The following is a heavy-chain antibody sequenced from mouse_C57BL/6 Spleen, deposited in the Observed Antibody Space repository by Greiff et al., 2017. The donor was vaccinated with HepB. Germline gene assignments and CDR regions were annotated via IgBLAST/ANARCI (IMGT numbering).Heavy chain of an antibody. CDR3: ARYRDYYGSRDWYFDV. V-gene: IGHV1-52*01. Sequence: VQLQQPGAELVRPGSSVKLSCKASGYTFTSYWMHWVKQRPIQGLEWIGNIDPSASETHYNQKFKDKVTLTVDKSSSTAYMQLSSLTSEDSAVYYCARYRDYYGSRDWYFDVWGTGTTVTVSS. CDR1: GYTFTSYW. D-gene: IGHD1-1*01. CDR2: IDPSASET. J-gene: IGHJ1*03.